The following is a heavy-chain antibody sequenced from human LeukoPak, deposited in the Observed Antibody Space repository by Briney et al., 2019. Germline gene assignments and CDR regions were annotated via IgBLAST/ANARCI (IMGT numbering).Heavy chain of an antibody. J-gene: IGHJ6*02. CDR2: VYISGST. D-gene: IGHD6-13*01. CDR3: ARIEAAGTLYYYGMDV. V-gene: IGHV4-61*02. Sequence: PSETLSLTCTVSGGPITSGSYYWSWIRQPAGKGLECIGRVYISGSTNYNPSLAGRATISIDTSKNQFSLKLSSVTAADTAVYYCARIEAAGTLYYYGMDVWGQGTTVTASS. CDR1: GGPITSGSYY.